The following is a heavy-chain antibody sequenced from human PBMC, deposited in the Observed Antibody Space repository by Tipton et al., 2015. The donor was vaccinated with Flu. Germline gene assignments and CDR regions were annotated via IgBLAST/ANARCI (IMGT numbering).Heavy chain of an antibody. CDR3: AKAIDYSPCYYLDY. CDR1: GFTFDAYA. D-gene: IGHD4-11*01. Sequence: SLRLSCAASGFTFDAYAMYWVRQAPGKGLERVSGISWNSANIDYVDSVRGRFTISRDNAKNSLYLQMNSLRVEDTALYYCAKAIDYSPCYYLDYWGQGTLGTVSS. J-gene: IGHJ4*02. CDR2: ISWNSANI. V-gene: IGHV3-9*01.